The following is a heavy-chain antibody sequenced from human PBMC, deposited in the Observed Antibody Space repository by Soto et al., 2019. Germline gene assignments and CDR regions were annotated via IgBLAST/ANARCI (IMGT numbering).Heavy chain of an antibody. J-gene: IGHJ4*02. CDR2: ITKTGGSA. CDR3: ARDWNYSFDF. D-gene: IGHD1-7*01. CDR1: GFAFTDYT. Sequence: EVQLVESGGGLVQPGGSLRLSCAASGFAFTDYTMNWVRQAPGKGLEWVSYITKTGGSAYYADSVKGRVTISRDNARNSLYLQMDSLRAEDSALYYCARDWNYSFDFWGRGTLVTVSS. V-gene: IGHV3-48*01.